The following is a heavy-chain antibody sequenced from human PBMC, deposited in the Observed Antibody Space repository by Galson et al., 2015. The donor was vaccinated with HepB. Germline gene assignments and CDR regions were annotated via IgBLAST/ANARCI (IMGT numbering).Heavy chain of an antibody. D-gene: IGHD2-21*01. CDR1: GFDVSAFA. CDR3: ARTFHFDY. J-gene: IGHJ4*02. V-gene: IGHV3-30*04. Sequence: SLRLSCAASGFDVSAFAMHWVRQTPGKGLEWVAVLSSNEKNIYYADSVRGRFTISRDNSKDALYLQMNSLRAEDTAVYYCARTFHFDYWGQGTPVTVSS. CDR2: LSSNEKNI.